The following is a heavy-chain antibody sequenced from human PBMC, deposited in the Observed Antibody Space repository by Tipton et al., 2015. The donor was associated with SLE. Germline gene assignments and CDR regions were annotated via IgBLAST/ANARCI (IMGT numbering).Heavy chain of an antibody. J-gene: IGHJ4*02. CDR3: ARATVAGMGY. CDR1: GGSFSGYY. CDR2: INHSGST. D-gene: IGHD6-19*01. Sequence: TLSLTCAVYGGSFSGYYWGWIRQPPGKGLEWIGEINHSGSTDYNPSLKSRVTISVDTSKNQFSLKLSSVTAADTAVYYCARATVAGMGYWGQGTLVTVSS. V-gene: IGHV4-34*01.